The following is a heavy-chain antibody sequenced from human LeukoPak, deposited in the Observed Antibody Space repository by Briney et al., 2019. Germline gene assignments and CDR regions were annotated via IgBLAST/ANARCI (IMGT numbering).Heavy chain of an antibody. CDR2: IYYSGST. D-gene: IGHD1-1*01. J-gene: IGHJ4*02. CDR3: ARESISRLERRSYYFGY. V-gene: IGHV4-61*01. Sequence: KASETLSLTCTVSGGSVSSGSYYWSWIRQPPGKGLEWIGYIYYSGSTNYNPSLKSRVTISVDTSKNQFSLKLSSVTAADTAVYYCARESISRLERRSYYFGYWGQGTLVTVSS. CDR1: GGSVSSGSYY.